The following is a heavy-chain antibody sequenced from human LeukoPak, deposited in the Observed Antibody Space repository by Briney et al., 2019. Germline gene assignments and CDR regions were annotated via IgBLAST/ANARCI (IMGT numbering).Heavy chain of an antibody. CDR1: GFTFSNYW. CDR3: ARDLDGYKSGNGA. V-gene: IGHV3-74*01. D-gene: IGHD5-12*01. Sequence: WGSLRLSCAASGFTFSNYWMHWVRQAPGKGLVWVSRINTDGTSTDYADSVKGRFTISRDNAKNTMYLQMNSLRAEDTAVYYCARDLDGYKSGNGAWGQGTLVTVSS. J-gene: IGHJ5*02. CDR2: INTDGTST.